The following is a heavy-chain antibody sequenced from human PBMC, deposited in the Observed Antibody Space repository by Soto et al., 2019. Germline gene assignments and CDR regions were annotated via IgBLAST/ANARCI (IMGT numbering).Heavy chain of an antibody. D-gene: IGHD3-3*01. CDR3: AGSSGGIFGIIIGGTICFAP. CDR2: INPHGGST. Sequence: ASVKVSCKAPRDTFTSYYINWVRQAPGQGLEWMGVINPHGGSTAYAQNFKGIVTLTRDTAASTVYMEVSSLTSEDTAMYYCAGSSGGIFGIIIGGTICFAPGGKGTLVPVSS. J-gene: IGHJ5*02. CDR1: RDTFTSYY. V-gene: IGHV1-46*01.